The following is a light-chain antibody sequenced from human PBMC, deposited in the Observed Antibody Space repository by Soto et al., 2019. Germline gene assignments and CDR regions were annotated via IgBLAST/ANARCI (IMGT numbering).Light chain of an antibody. CDR3: SSYTSSSTLV. Sequence: QSALTQPASVSGYLGQSITISCTGTTSDVGAYNYVSWYQQHPGKAPQLVIYDVTNRPSGVSNRFSGSKSANTASLTISGLQAEDEADYYCSSYTSSSTLVFGGGTKVTVL. J-gene: IGLJ3*02. CDR2: DVT. CDR1: TSDVGAYNY. V-gene: IGLV2-14*03.